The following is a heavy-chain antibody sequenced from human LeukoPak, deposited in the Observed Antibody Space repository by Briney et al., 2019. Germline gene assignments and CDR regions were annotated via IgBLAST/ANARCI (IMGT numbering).Heavy chain of an antibody. D-gene: IGHD2-2*01. CDR2: IYPGDSDT. CDR3: ARRHRYSSSTGCYAVDY. CDR1: GYSFTSYW. Sequence: GESLKISCKGSGYSFTSYWIGWVRQMPGKGLEWMGIIYPGDSDTTYSPSSQGQVTISADKYISTAYLQWSSLKASDTAMYYCARRHRYSSSTGCYAVDYWGQGTLVTVSS. J-gene: IGHJ4*02. V-gene: IGHV5-51*01.